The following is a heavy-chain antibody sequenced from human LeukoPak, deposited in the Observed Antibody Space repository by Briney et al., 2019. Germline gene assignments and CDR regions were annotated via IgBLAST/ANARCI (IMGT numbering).Heavy chain of an antibody. CDR3: AKDIGSGWSFDY. D-gene: IGHD6-19*01. J-gene: IGHJ4*02. Sequence: GGSLRLSCAASGFTFHNYAMHWVRQAPGKGLEWVSLIKGNGDTTYNADSVKGRFTISRDNSKNSLYLQINSLRTVDTALYYCAKDIGSGWSFDYWGQGTLVTVSS. CDR1: GFTFHNYA. V-gene: IGHV3-43*02. CDR2: IKGNGDTT.